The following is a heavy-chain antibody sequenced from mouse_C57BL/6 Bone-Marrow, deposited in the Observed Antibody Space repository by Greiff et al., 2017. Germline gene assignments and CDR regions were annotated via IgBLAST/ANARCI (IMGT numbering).Heavy chain of an antibody. D-gene: IGHD1-1*01. J-gene: IGHJ1*03. CDR3: ARHDYYGSIHYWYFDV. V-gene: IGHV5-9*01. Sequence: EVQVVESGGGLVKPGGSLKLSCAASGFTFSSYTMSWVRQTPEKRLEWVATISGGGGNTYYPDSVKGRFTISRDNAKNTLYLQMSSLRSEDTALYYCARHDYYGSIHYWYFDVWGTGTTVTVSS. CDR2: ISGGGGNT. CDR1: GFTFSSYT.